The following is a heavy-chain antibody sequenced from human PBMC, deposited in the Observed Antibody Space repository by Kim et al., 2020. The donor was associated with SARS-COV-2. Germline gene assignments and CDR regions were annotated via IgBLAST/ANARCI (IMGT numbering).Heavy chain of an antibody. J-gene: IGHJ2*01. CDR1: GFTFSSYW. Sequence: GGSLRLSCAVSGFTFSSYWMHWVRQVPGKGLVWVSRINSDGSNTRYAGFVKGRFTISRDNAKNTLYLQMNSLRAEDTAVYYCAREGVDDWYFDFWGRGTLVTVSS. CDR3: AREGVDDWYFDF. CDR2: INSDGSNT. D-gene: IGHD2-15*01. V-gene: IGHV3-74*01.